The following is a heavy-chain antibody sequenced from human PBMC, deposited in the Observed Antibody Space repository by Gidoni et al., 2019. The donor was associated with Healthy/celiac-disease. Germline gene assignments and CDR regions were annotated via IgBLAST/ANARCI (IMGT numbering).Heavy chain of an antibody. CDR1: GYTFTSYH. D-gene: IGHD3-9*01. CDR3: ARGARVLRYFDWFTNAGDY. CDR2: NNPSGGST. V-gene: IGHV1-46*01. Sequence: QVQLVQSGAEVKKPGASVKVSCKASGYTFTSYHMHWVRQAPGQGLEGMGINNPSGGSTSYAQKFQVRVTMTRDTSTSTVYMELSSLRSEDTAVYYCARGARVLRYFDWFTNAGDYWGQGTLVTVSS. J-gene: IGHJ4*02.